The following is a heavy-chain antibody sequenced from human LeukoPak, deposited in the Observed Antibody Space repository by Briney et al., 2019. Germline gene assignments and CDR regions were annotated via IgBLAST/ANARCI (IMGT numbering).Heavy chain of an antibody. J-gene: IGHJ6*03. CDR3: ARGRGGSLYYDMDV. V-gene: IGHV1-8*03. CDR1: GYTFTSYE. D-gene: IGHD1-26*01. Sequence: ASVKVSCKASGYTFTSYEINWVRQATGQGLEWMGWMNPNSANTGYAQKFQGRVSVTRNTSISTVYMELSSVRSEDTAVYYCARGRGGSLYYDMDVWGKGTTVSVSS. CDR2: MNPNSANT.